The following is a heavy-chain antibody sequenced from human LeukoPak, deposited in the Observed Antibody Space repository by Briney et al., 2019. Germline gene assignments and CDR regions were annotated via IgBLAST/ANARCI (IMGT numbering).Heavy chain of an antibody. D-gene: IGHD3-10*01. V-gene: IGHV4-34*01. CDR2: FNHNWGA. J-gene: IGHJ4*02. CDR1: SGSFSGYY. Sequence: SETLSLTCAVYSGSFSGYYWTWFRQPPGKGLEWIGEFNHNWGAKYNPSLKGRVTMSVDTSKNHLSLSLNSVTAADTAVYYCAASLWFGIYPDYWGQGSLVTVSS. CDR3: AASLWFGIYPDY.